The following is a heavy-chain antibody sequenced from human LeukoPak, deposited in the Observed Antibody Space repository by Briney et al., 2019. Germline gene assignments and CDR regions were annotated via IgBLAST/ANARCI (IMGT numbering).Heavy chain of an antibody. CDR3: AREYFGDLGGINYYGMDV. D-gene: IGHD1-26*01. CDR1: XY. CDR2: IYTSGST. J-gene: IGHJ6*02. Sequence: XYWSWIRQPAGKGLEWIGRIYTSGSTNYNPSLKSRVTMSVDTSKNQFSLKLSSVTAADTAVYYCAREYFGDLGGINYYGMDVWGQGTTVTVSS. V-gene: IGHV4-4*07.